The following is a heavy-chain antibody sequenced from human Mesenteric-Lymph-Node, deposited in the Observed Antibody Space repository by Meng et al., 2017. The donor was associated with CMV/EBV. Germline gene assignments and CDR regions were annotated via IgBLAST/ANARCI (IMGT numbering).Heavy chain of an antibody. CDR3: ARGPVAADY. CDR2: INHSGST. V-gene: IGHV4-34*01. J-gene: IGHJ4*02. CDR1: GGSFSGYY. D-gene: IGHD4-23*01. Sequence: LSLPCAVYGGSFSGYYWSWIRQPPGKGLEWIGEINHSGSTNYNPSLKSRVTISVDTSKNQFSLKLSSVTAADTAVYYCARGPVAADYWGQGTLVTVSS.